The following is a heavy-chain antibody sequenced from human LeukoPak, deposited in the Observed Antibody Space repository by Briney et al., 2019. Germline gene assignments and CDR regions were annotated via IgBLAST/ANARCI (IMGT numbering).Heavy chain of an antibody. CDR2: ISGSGSTS. CDR1: GFPFSSHA. V-gene: IGHV3-23*01. CDR3: AKDQRGYYQPIDY. Sequence: QPGGSLRLSCAASGFPFSSHAMRWVRQAPGRGLECGSAISGSGSTSYYADSVKGRFTISRDNSKNTLYLQMTSLRAEDTAVYYCAKDQRGYYQPIDYWGQGILVTVSS. D-gene: IGHD3-10*01. J-gene: IGHJ4*02.